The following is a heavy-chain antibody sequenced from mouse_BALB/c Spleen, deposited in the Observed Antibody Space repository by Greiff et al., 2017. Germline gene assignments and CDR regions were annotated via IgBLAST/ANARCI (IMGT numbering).Heavy chain of an antibody. CDR1: GYSITSGYY. CDR3: AREGITTATGFAY. CDR2: ISYDGSN. Sequence: EVQLVESGPGLVKPSQSLSLTCSVTGYSITSGYYWNWIRQFPGNKLEWMGYISYDGSNNYNPSLKNRISITRDTSKNQFFLKLNSVTTEDTATYYCAREGITTATGFAYWGQGTLVTVSA. V-gene: IGHV3-6*02. D-gene: IGHD1-2*01. J-gene: IGHJ3*01.